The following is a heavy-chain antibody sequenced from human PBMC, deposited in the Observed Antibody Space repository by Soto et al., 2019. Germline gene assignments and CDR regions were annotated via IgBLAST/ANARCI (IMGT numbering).Heavy chain of an antibody. Sequence: SETLSLTCAVYGGSFSGYYWSWIRQPPGKGLEWIGEINHSGSTNYNPSLKSRVTISVDTSKNQFSLKLSSVTAADTALYYCARGRLLWFGERLFDYWGQGTLVTVSS. J-gene: IGHJ4*02. D-gene: IGHD3-10*01. V-gene: IGHV4-34*01. CDR1: GGSFSGYY. CDR3: ARGRLLWFGERLFDY. CDR2: INHSGST.